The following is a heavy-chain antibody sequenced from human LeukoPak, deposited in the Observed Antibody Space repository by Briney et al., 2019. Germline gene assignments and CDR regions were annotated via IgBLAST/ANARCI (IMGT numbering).Heavy chain of an antibody. CDR2: FDPEDGET. CDR3: ATSVPRLVFYLFDY. J-gene: IGHJ4*02. D-gene: IGHD3-9*01. Sequence: ASVKVSCKVSGHTLTELSMHWVRQAPGKGLEWMGGFDPEDGETIYAQKFQGRVTMTEDTSTDTAYMELSSLRSEDTAVYYCATSVPRLVFYLFDYWGQGTLVTVSS. V-gene: IGHV1-24*01. CDR1: GHTLTELS.